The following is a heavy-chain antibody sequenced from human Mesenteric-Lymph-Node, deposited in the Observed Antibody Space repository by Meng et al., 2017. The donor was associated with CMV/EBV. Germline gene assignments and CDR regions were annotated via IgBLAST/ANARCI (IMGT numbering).Heavy chain of an antibody. V-gene: IGHV1-8*02. CDR3: ARGIAAAGRSDNWFDP. D-gene: IGHD6-13*01. Sequence: ASVKVSCKASGYTFTSYGISWVRQAPGQGLEWMGWMNPNSGNTGYAQKFQGRVTMTRNTSISTAYMELSSLRSEDTAVYYCARGIAAAGRSDNWFDPWGQGTLVTVSS. CDR1: GYTFTSYG. J-gene: IGHJ5*02. CDR2: MNPNSGNT.